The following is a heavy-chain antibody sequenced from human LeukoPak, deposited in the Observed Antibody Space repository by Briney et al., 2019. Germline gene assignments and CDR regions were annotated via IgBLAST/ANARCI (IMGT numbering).Heavy chain of an antibody. CDR1: GFTFSSYS. V-gene: IGHV3-21*01. D-gene: IGHD3-3*01. Sequence: GGSLRLSCAASGFTFSSYSMNWVRQAPGKGLEWVSSISSSSSYIYYADSVKGRFTISRDNAKNSLYLQMNSLRAEDTAVYYCARVPSTSITIFGVATYYYYMDVWGKGTTVTVSS. J-gene: IGHJ6*03. CDR3: ARVPSTSITIFGVATYYYYMDV. CDR2: ISSSSSYI.